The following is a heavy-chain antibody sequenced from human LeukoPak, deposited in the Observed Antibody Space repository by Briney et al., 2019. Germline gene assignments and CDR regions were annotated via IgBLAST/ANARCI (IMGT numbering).Heavy chain of an antibody. Sequence: ASVKVSCKASGYTFTAYYLQWVRLAPGQGLEWMGWINPKSGGKEYPQRFQGRVTMTRDTSISTAYMELSRLRSDDTAVYYCARDHCSANSCYEDYYNGLDVWGQGTTVTVSS. CDR1: GYTFTAYY. J-gene: IGHJ6*02. D-gene: IGHD2-2*01. CDR3: ARDHCSANSCYEDYYNGLDV. V-gene: IGHV1-2*02. CDR2: INPKSGGK.